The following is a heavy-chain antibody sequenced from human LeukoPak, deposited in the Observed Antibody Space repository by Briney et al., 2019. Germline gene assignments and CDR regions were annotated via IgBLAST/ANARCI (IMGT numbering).Heavy chain of an antibody. Sequence: SETLSLICNVSGDSVSSGYWSWIRQSPGKGLEWIGFIQDTGITDYNPSLKSRLLMSLDTSKNQFSLNLRSVTAADTAVYYCARGAPPYGSGSYYNYWGQGTLVTVSS. CDR2: IQDTGIT. CDR1: GDSVSSGY. J-gene: IGHJ4*02. V-gene: IGHV4-59*02. D-gene: IGHD3-10*01. CDR3: ARGAPPYGSGSYYNY.